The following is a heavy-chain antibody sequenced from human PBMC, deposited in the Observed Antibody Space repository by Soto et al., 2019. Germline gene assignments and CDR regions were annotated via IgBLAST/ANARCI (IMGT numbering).Heavy chain of an antibody. V-gene: IGHV4-59*08. J-gene: IGHJ3*02. CDR3: ARRDIVATIRAFDI. Sequence: LETLSLTCTVSGGSISSYYWSWIRQPPGKGLEWIGYIYYSGSTNYNPSLKSRVTISVDTSKNQFSLKLSSVTAADTAVYYCARRDIVATIRAFDIWGQGTMVT. D-gene: IGHD5-12*01. CDR2: IYYSGST. CDR1: GGSISSYY.